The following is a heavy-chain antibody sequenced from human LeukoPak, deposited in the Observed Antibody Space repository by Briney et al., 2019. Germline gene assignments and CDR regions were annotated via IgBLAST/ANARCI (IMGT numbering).Heavy chain of an antibody. CDR1: GFTFSSYS. CDR3: AKDTFDY. Sequence: PGGSLRLSCAASGFTFSSYSMNWVRQAPGKGLEWVAVISYDGSNKYYADSVKGRFTISRDNSKNTLYLQMNSLRAEDTAVYYCAKDTFDYWGQGTLVAVSS. V-gene: IGHV3-30*18. J-gene: IGHJ4*02. CDR2: ISYDGSNK.